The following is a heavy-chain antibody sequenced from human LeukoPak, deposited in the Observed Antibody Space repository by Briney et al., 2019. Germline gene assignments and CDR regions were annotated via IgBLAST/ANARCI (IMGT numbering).Heavy chain of an antibody. CDR1: GYTFTDYY. CDR2: ISAYNGNT. Sequence: EASVKVSCKASGYTFTDYYMHWVRQAPGQGLKWMGWISAYNGNTNYAQKLQGRVTMTTDTSTSTAYMELRSLRSDDTAVYYCARGSVDTAMEDHYWGQGTLVTVSS. D-gene: IGHD5-18*01. J-gene: IGHJ4*02. V-gene: IGHV1-18*04. CDR3: ARGSVDTAMEDHY.